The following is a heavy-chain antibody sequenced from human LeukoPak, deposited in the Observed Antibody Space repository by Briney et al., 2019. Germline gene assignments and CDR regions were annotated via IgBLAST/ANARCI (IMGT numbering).Heavy chain of an antibody. V-gene: IGHV4-59*01. J-gene: IGHJ4*02. CDR3: ARVASSRYSSSSVDY. CDR1: GGSISSYY. Sequence: SETLSLTCTVSGGSISSYYWSWIRQPPGKGLEWIGYIYYSGGTNYNPSLKSRVTISVDTSKNQFSLKLSSVTAADTAVYYCARVASSRYSSSSVDYWGQGTLVTVSS. D-gene: IGHD6-6*01. CDR2: IYYSGGT.